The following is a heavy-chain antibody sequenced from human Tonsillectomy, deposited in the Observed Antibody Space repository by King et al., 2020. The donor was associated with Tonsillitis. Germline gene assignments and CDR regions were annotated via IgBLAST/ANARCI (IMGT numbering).Heavy chain of an antibody. CDR2: INHSGGST. CDR3: ARGSSAVSDAFDI. D-gene: IGHD2-2*01. V-gene: IGHV1-46*03. Sequence: VQLVESGAEVKKPGASVKVSCKASGYTFTSYYMHWVRQAPGQGLEWMGIINHSGGSTSDAQRCQGRVTMTRDTSTSTVYMALRSLRSEDTAVYYCARGSSAVSDAFDIWGQGTMVTVSS. CDR1: GYTFTSYY. J-gene: IGHJ3*02.